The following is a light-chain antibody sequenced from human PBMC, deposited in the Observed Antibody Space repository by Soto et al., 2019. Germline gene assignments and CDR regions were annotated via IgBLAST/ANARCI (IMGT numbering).Light chain of an antibody. CDR3: QQYNAYPWT. J-gene: IGKJ1*01. CDR2: DAS. Sequence: DIRMTQSPSTLSASVGDRVTITCRASQNTANWLAWYQQKPGKAPQVLIYDASNLKSGVPSRFSGSGYGAEFTLTIDTLQPDDFATYYCQQYNAYPWTFGQGTKVDIK. CDR1: QNTANW. V-gene: IGKV1-5*01.